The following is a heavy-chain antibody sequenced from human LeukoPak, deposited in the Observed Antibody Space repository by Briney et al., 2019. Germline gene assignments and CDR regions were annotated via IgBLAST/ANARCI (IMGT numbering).Heavy chain of an antibody. Sequence: GGSLRLSCAASGFTFNTCWMSWVRQAPGKGLEWLANIKEDGTRDYYVESVKGRFTISKDNAKTSLYLQVNSLRAEDTAVYYCARDTKGGYFDLWGQGTLVTVSS. CDR2: IKEDGTRD. V-gene: IGHV3-7*01. CDR1: GFTFNTCW. CDR3: ARDTKGGYFDL. J-gene: IGHJ4*02.